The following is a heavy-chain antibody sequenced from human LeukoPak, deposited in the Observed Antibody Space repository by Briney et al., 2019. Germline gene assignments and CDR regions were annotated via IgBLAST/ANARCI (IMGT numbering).Heavy chain of an antibody. D-gene: IGHD1-7*01. V-gene: IGHV3-30*02. CDR3: AALHTGTFVDY. J-gene: IGHJ4*02. CDR2: IRYDGITK. Sequence: GGSLRLSCAASGFSFSGYGMHWVRQVLGKGLEWVAFIRYDGITKFYTDSVKGRSAISRDNSKNTLSLQMNSLRTEDTAVYYCAALHTGTFVDYWGQGTLVTVSS. CDR1: GFSFSGYG.